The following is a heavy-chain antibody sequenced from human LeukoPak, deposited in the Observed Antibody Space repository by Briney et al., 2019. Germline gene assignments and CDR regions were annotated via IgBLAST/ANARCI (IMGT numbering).Heavy chain of an antibody. CDR2: IYYSGST. Sequence: PSETLSLTCTVSGGSISSYYWSWIRQPPGKGLEWIGYIYYSGSTNYNPSLKSRVTISVDTPKNQFSLKLSSVTAADTAVYYCARSRGVYDSSGCPCYFDYWGQGTLVTVSS. V-gene: IGHV4-59*08. J-gene: IGHJ4*02. CDR3: ARSRGVYDSSGCPCYFDY. D-gene: IGHD3-22*01. CDR1: GGSISSYY.